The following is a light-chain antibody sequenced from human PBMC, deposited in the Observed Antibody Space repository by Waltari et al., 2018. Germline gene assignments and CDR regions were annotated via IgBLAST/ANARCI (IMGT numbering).Light chain of an antibody. CDR1: SGPIASTF. CDR2: QDN. CDR3: QSYDGNNVKI. Sequence: NSMLTQPHPVSESTGQTVILSCTRSSGPIASTFKQWYQQPPGSAPTGVIYQDNQRPSGVPDRFSGSIEKSSNSASLTISGLKSEDEADYYCQSYDGNNVKIFGGGTKLTVL. V-gene: IGLV6-57*03. J-gene: IGLJ2*01.